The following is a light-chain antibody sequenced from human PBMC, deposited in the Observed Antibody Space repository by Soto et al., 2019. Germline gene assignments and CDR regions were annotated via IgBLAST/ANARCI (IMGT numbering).Light chain of an antibody. CDR2: DVS. Sequence: QSALTQPRSVSGSPGQSVTISCTGTSSDVGGYNYVSWYQQHPGKAPKLMIYDVSKRPSGVPDRFSGSKSGNTASLTISGLQAEDEADYYCCSYAGSYYYVFGTGTRSPS. J-gene: IGLJ1*01. CDR3: CSYAGSYYYV. CDR1: SSDVGGYNY. V-gene: IGLV2-11*01.